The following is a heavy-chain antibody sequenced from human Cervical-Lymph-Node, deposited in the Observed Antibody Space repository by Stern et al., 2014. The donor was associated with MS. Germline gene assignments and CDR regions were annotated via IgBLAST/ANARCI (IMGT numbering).Heavy chain of an antibody. V-gene: IGHV1-69*01. J-gene: IGHJ2*01. CDR3: ARDHHYSNYAYWYFDL. D-gene: IGHD4-11*01. CDR2: IIPIFGTA. CDR1: GGTFSSYA. Sequence: VQLVESGAEVKKPGSSVKVSCKASGGTFSSYAISWVRQAPGQGLEWMGGIIPIFGTATYAQKFQGRVTITADESTSTAYMELSSLRSEDTAVYYCARDHHYSNYAYWYFDLWGRGTLVTVSS.